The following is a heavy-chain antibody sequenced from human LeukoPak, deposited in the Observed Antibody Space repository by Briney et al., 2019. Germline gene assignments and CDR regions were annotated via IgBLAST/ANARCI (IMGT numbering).Heavy chain of an antibody. D-gene: IGHD3-3*01. V-gene: IGHV3-74*01. CDR1: GFTFSSYW. CDR2: INSDGSTT. CDR3: AVITIFGAIDY. Sequence: PGGSLRLSCAASGFTFSSYWMHWVRQAPGKGLVWVSRINSDGSTTIYADSVKGRFTISRDNAKNTLYLQMNSLRAEDTAVYYCAVITIFGAIDYWGQGTLVTVSS. J-gene: IGHJ4*02.